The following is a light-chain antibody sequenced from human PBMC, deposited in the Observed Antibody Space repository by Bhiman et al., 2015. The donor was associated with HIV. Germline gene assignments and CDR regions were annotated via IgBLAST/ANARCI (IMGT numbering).Light chain of an antibody. CDR1: SSNIGAGYD. Sequence: QSVLTQPPSVSGAPGQRVTISCTGSSSNIGAGYDVHWFQQLPKTAPKLLIYGNSNRPSGVPDRFSGSKSGTSASLAITGLQAEDEAEYYCCSSTGSNSLYVFGTGTILSVL. V-gene: IGLV1-40*01. CDR2: GNS. CDR3: CSSTGSNSLYV. J-gene: IGLJ1*01.